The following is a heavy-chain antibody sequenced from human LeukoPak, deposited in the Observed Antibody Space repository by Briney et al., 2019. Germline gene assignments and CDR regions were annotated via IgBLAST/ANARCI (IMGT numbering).Heavy chain of an antibody. CDR1: GFTFSSYA. J-gene: IGHJ5*02. D-gene: IGHD2-15*01. Sequence: PGGSLRLSCAASGFTFSSYAMSWVRQAPGKGLEWVSAISGSGGSTYYADSVKGRFTISRENSKNTLYLQMNSLRAEDTAVYYCAKLAMDIVVVVAATGTSGFDPWGQGTLVTVSS. V-gene: IGHV3-23*01. CDR3: AKLAMDIVVVVAATGTSGFDP. CDR2: ISGSGGST.